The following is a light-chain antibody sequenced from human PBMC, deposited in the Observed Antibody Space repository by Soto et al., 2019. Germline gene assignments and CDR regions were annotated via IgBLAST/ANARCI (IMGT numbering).Light chain of an antibody. V-gene: IGLV2-23*01. Sequence: ALTQPASVSGSPGQSLTISFTGSSTDVGNSKFVSWYQLHPGQAPKLMIYEGTKRPSGTSNRFSGSYSGNTASLTISGLQTEDEADYYCCSHAGTYTLVFGGGTKLTVL. CDR3: CSHAGTYTLV. CDR1: STDVGNSKF. J-gene: IGLJ3*02. CDR2: EGT.